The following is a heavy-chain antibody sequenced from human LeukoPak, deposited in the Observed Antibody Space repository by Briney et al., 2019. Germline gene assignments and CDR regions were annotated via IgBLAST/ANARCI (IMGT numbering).Heavy chain of an antibody. D-gene: IGHD4-17*01. V-gene: IGHV3-64*01. J-gene: IGHJ4*02. CDR2: ITTDGGRT. Sequence: PGGSLRLSCVASGFTFSSFRMHWVRQAPGKGLEYVSAITTDGGRTFYVNSVEGRFTVSGDNSKNTLYLQMGGLRTEDTAVYYCAREPAFGDLDYWGQGTLVTVSS. CDR1: GFTFSSFR. CDR3: AREPAFGDLDY.